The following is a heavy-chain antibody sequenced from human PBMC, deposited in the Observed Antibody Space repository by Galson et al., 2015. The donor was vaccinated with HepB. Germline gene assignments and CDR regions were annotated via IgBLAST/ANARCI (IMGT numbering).Heavy chain of an antibody. Sequence: SVKVSCKASGYTFTSYYMHWVRQAPGQGLEWMGIINPSGGSTSYAQKFQGRVTMTSDTSTSTVYMELSSLRSEDTAVYYCAVSDIVVVVAATPGYGMDVWGQGTTVTVSS. D-gene: IGHD2-15*01. CDR1: GYTFTSYY. J-gene: IGHJ6*02. CDR2: INPSGGST. CDR3: AVSDIVVVVAATPGYGMDV. V-gene: IGHV1-46*01.